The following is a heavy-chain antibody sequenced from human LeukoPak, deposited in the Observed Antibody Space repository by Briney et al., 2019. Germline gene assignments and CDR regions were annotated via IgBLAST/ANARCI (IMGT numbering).Heavy chain of an antibody. CDR1: GFTFSNSV. CDR2: ILGTGDYT. V-gene: IGHV3-23*01. CDR3: ARGSKGTYDY. J-gene: IGHJ4*02. Sequence: GESLRLSCVASGFTFSNSVMTWVRQAPGKGLEWVSSILGTGDYTYFANSVKGRFTISRDNSKNTLYLQMNSLRAGDTAIYYCARGSKGTYDYWGQGTLVTVSS.